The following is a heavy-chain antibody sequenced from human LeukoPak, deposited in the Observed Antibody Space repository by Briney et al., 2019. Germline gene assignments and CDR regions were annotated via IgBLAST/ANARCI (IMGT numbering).Heavy chain of an antibody. CDR2: IWYDGSNK. Sequence: GRSLRLSCAASGFTFSSYGMHWVRQAPGKGLEWVAVIWYDGSNKYYADSVKGRFTISRDNSKNTLYLRMNSLRAEDTAVYYCARGPQDDSSSWFASRVAFDIWDHGTMVTVSS. J-gene: IGHJ3*02. CDR1: GFTFSSYG. D-gene: IGHD6-13*01. V-gene: IGHV3-33*01. CDR3: ARGPQDDSSSWFASRVAFDI.